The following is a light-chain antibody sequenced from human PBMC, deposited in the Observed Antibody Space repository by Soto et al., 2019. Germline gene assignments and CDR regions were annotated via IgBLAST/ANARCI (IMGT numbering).Light chain of an antibody. J-gene: IGKJ5*01. V-gene: IGKV3-20*01. CDR2: GAS. CDR1: QSVSSYY. CDR3: QQYDSSPQPIT. Sequence: EIVLTQSPGTLSLSPGERATLSCRASQSVSSYYLAWYQQKPGQAPRLLIYGASSRATGIPDRFSGSGSGTDFTLTISRLEPEDFAVYYCQQYDSSPQPITFGQGTRLEIK.